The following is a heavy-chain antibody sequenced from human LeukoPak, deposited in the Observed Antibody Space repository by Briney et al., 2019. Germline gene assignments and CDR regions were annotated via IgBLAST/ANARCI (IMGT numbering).Heavy chain of an antibody. CDR3: AKDLLLRYFDY. V-gene: IGHV3-74*01. CDR2: INSDGGST. D-gene: IGHD3-9*01. CDR1: GFTFGSYW. Sequence: GGSLRLSCVASGFTFGSYWIYWVRQAPGKGLVWVSRINSDGGSTDYADSVKGRFTISRDNSKNTLYLQMNSLRAEDTAVYYCAKDLLLRYFDYWGQGTLVTVSS. J-gene: IGHJ4*02.